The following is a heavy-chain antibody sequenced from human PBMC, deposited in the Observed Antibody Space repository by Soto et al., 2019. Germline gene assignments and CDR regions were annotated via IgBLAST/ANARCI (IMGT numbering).Heavy chain of an antibody. J-gene: IGHJ4*02. CDR1: GFTVSNNY. Sequence: EVQVVESGGGLVQPGGSLRLSCAASGFTVSNNYMSWVRQAPGKGLEWISVIFSDGSTYYADSVKGRFTISRDNSENTLYLQINSLKADDTAVYYCARDTFKVFGYWGQGTLVTVSS. CDR2: IFSDGST. V-gene: IGHV3-66*01. CDR3: ARDTFKVFGY.